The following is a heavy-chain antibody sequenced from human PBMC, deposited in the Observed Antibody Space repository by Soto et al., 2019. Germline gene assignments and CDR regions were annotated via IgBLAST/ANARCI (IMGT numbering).Heavy chain of an antibody. D-gene: IGHD2-15*01. V-gene: IGHV1-18*01. Sequence: ASVKVSWKASGYTFTSYGISWVRQAPGQGLEWMGWISAYNGNTNYAQKLQGRVTMTTDTSTSTAYMELRSLRADDTAVYYCARDSSSGVAARRRYYYYGMDVWGQGTTVPVSS. J-gene: IGHJ6*02. CDR1: GYTFTSYG. CDR3: ARDSSSGVAARRRYYYYGMDV. CDR2: ISAYNGNT.